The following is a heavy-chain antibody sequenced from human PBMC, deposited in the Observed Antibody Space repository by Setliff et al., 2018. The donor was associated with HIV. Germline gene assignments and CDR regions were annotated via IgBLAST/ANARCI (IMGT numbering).Heavy chain of an antibody. Sequence: GASVKVSCKASGYIFTNYHMHWVRQAPGQGLEWMGVINPLIGNTIYAQKFQGRVTMTRDMSASTVYMDLSSLRSEDTAVYYCARDQLVVRNYFDQWGQGTLVTVSS. J-gene: IGHJ4*02. CDR3: ARDQLVVRNYFDQ. CDR1: GYIFTNYH. CDR2: INPLIGNT. D-gene: IGHD6-13*01. V-gene: IGHV1-46*01.